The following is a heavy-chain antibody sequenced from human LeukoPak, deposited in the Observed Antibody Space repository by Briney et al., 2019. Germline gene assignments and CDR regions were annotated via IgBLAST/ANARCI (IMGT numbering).Heavy chain of an antibody. CDR1: GLTFGSYA. CDR2: ISYDGSNK. V-gene: IGHV3-30*04. J-gene: IGHJ4*02. CDR3: ARVGGYSGYDHMYFDY. D-gene: IGHD5-12*01. Sequence: GGSLRLSCAASGLTFGSYAMHWVRQAPGKGLEWVAVISYDGSNKYYADSVKGRFTISRDNSKNTLYLQMNSLRAEDTAVYYCARVGGYSGYDHMYFDYWGQGTLVTVSS.